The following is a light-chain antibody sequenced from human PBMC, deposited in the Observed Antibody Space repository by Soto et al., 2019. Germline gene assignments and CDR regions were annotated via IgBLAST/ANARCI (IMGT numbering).Light chain of an antibody. J-gene: IGKJ4*01. Sequence: VPMTQAPSSLSASVGDRVTITCRASQGISKYLAWYQQKPGKVPKLLIYAASILQSGVPSRFSGSGSGTDFTLTISSLQPEDFATYYCQKYNSAPRTFGGGTKVEIK. CDR3: QKYNSAPRT. V-gene: IGKV1-27*01. CDR2: AAS. CDR1: QGISKY.